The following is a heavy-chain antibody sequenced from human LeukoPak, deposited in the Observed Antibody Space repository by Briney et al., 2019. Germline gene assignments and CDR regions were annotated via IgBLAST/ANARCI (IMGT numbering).Heavy chain of an antibody. Sequence: TSETLSLTCTVSGGSISSSSYYWGWIRQPPGKGLEWIGSIYYSGSTYYNPSLKSRVTISVDTSKNQFSLKLSSVTAADTAVYYCARSEGYSRSVYYFDYWGQGTLVTVSS. CDR1: GGSISSSSYY. V-gene: IGHV4-39*07. J-gene: IGHJ4*02. CDR2: IYYSGST. CDR3: ARSEGYSRSVYYFDY. D-gene: IGHD6-13*01.